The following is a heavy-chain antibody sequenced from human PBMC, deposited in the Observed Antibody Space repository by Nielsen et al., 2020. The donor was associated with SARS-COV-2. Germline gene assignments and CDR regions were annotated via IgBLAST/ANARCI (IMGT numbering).Heavy chain of an antibody. J-gene: IGHJ5*02. Sequence: WIRQPPGKGLEWIGYIYYSGSTYYNPSLKSRVTISVDTSKNQFSLKLSSVTAADTAVYYCARARAQYCSSTSCYGDIWFDPWGQGTLVTSPQ. D-gene: IGHD2-2*01. CDR3: ARARAQYCSSTSCYGDIWFDP. CDR2: IYYSGST. V-gene: IGHV4-31*02.